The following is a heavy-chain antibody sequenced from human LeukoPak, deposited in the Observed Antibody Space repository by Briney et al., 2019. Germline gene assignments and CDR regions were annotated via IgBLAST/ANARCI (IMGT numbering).Heavy chain of an antibody. V-gene: IGHV1-2*02. J-gene: IGHJ4*02. CDR2: INPNSGGT. CDR1: GYTFTGYY. D-gene: IGHD6-13*01. CDR3: ARDPSYPGIAAAGHFFDY. Sequence: ASVKVSCKASGYTFTGYYMNWVRQAPGQGLEWMGWINPNSGGTNYAQKFQGRVTMTRDTSISTAYMELSRLRSDDTAVYYCARDPSYPGIAAAGHFFDYWGQGTLVTVSS.